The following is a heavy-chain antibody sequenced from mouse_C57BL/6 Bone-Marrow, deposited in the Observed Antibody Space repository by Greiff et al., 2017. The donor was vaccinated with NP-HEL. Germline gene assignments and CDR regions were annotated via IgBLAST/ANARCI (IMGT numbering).Heavy chain of an antibody. CDR2: INPNNGGT. CDR1: GYTFTDYY. J-gene: IGHJ4*01. D-gene: IGHD2-12*01. CDR3: ARKAYYSPHYYAMDY. V-gene: IGHV1-26*01. Sequence: EVQLQQSGPELVKPGASVKISCKASGYTFTDYYMNWVKQSHGKSLEWIGDINPNNGGTSYNQKFKGKATLTVDKSSSTAYMELRSLTSEDSAVYYCARKAYYSPHYYAMDYWGQGTSVTVSS.